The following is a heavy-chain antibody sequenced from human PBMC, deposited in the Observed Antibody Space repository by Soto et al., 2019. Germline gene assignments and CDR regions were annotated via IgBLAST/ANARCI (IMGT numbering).Heavy chain of an antibody. D-gene: IGHD4-17*01. Sequence: VVSLRLSCAPSRFIFSSYTMNCVHQAPGKWLERVSSMTSSSAYKYYTDSVKGRFTISSASATNSLFLHIDSLRADGTAVYYCARSSGGSRVTSSEHWGKGTLV. J-gene: IGHJ1*01. CDR2: MTSSSAYK. CDR1: RFIFSSYT. V-gene: IGHV3-21*01. CDR3: ARSSGGSRVTSSEH.